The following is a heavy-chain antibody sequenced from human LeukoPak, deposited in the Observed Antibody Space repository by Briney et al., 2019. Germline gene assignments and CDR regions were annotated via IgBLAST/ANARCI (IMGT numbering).Heavy chain of an antibody. CDR1: GYSIRSGFY. V-gene: IGHV4-38-2*02. J-gene: IGHJ4*02. CDR3: ARAVGSFDWLPLFDF. Sequence: SETLSLTCTVSGYSIRSGFYWGWIRQPPGKGLEWIGNIYHSGITYYTPSLKSRVTISVDTPKNQFYMKLRSVTAADTAVYYCARAVGSFDWLPLFDFWGQGALVTVSS. CDR2: IYHSGIT. D-gene: IGHD3-9*01.